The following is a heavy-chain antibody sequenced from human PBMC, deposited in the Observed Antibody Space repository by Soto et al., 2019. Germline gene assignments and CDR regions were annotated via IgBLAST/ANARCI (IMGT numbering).Heavy chain of an antibody. CDR3: AKDTYEGVPDRVAATPTDY. CDR1: GFTFSSYA. D-gene: IGHD2-15*01. Sequence: GGSLRLSCAASGFTFSSYAMSWVRQAPGKGLEWVSAISGSGGSTYYADSVKGRFTISRDNSKNTLYLQMNSLRAEDTAVYYCAKDTYEGVPDRVAATPTDYWGQGTLVTVSS. CDR2: ISGSGGST. V-gene: IGHV3-23*01. J-gene: IGHJ4*02.